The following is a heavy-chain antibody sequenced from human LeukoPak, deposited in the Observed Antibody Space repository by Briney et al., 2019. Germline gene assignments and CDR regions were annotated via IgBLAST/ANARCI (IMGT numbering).Heavy chain of an antibody. J-gene: IGHJ5*02. D-gene: IGHD5-12*01. V-gene: IGHV3-23*01. CDR1: GFTFSSYG. Sequence: PGGSLRLSCEASGFTFSSYGMSWVRQAPGKGLEWVSAIETGGASTYYADSVKGRFTISRDNSKNTLYLQMISLRAEDTAVYYCAKEKSGYDSPPFDPWGQGTLVTVSS. CDR2: IETGGAST. CDR3: AKEKSGYDSPPFDP.